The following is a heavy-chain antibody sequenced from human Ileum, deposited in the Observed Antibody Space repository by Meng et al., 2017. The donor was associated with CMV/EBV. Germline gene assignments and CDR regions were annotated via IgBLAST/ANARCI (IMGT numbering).Heavy chain of an antibody. Sequence: LSCALSGDNVSSNSGAWHWIRQSPSRGLEWLGKTYYRSKWYNDYAVSVKSRITITSDTSKNQFSLQLNSVTPEDTAVYYCASWYFDYWGQGTLVTVSS. J-gene: IGHJ4*02. CDR2: TYYRSKWYN. CDR1: GDNVSSNSGA. CDR3: ASWYFDY. V-gene: IGHV6-1*01.